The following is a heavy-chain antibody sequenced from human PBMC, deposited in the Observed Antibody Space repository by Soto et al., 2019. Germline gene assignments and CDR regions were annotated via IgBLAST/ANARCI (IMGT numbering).Heavy chain of an antibody. J-gene: IGHJ5*02. CDR1: GGSISSGGYS. D-gene: IGHD3-22*01. V-gene: IGHV4-30-2*01. Sequence: TLSLTCAVSGGSISSGGYSWSWIRQPPGKGLEWIGYIYHSGSTYYNPSLKSRVTISVDRSKNQFSLKLSSVTAADTAVYYCASEVDSSPPRSTLSSGQGTLVTV. CDR3: ASEVDSSPPRSTLS. CDR2: IYHSGST.